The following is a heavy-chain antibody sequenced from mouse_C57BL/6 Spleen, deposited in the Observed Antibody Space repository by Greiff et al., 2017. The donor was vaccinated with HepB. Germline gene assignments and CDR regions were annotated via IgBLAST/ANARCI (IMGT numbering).Heavy chain of an antibody. CDR3: ARHCDYDAGTS. D-gene: IGHD2-4*01. J-gene: IGHJ3*01. CDR1: GYTFTSYW. CDR2: IDPSDSYT. V-gene: IGHV1-59*01. Sequence: VQLQQPGAELVRPGTSVKLSCKASGYTFTSYWMHWVKQRPGQGLEWIGVIDPSDSYTNYNQKFKGKAKLTVDTSSSTAYMQLSSLTSEDSAVYYCARHCDYDAGTSWGQGTLVTVSA.